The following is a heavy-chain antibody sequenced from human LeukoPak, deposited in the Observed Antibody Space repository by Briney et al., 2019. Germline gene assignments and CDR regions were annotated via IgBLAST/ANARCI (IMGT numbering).Heavy chain of an antibody. CDR2: INHSGST. V-gene: IGHV4-34*01. J-gene: IGHJ4*02. CDR1: GGSISSYY. CDR3: RCPESTVTTQWSDY. D-gene: IGHD4-17*01. Sequence: PSETLSLTCTVSGGSISSYYWSWIRQPAGKGLEWIGEINHSGSTNYNPSLKSRVTISVDTSKNQFSLKLSSVTAADTAVYYCRCPESTVTTQWSDYWGQGTLVTVSS.